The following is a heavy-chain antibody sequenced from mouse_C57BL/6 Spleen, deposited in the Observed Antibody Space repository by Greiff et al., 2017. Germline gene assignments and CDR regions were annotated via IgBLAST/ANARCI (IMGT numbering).Heavy chain of an antibody. D-gene: IGHD1-1*01. CDR1: GFTFSDYG. CDR3: ARRTTLVSFDY. Sequence: EVKLVESGGGLVKPGGSLKLSCAASGFTFSDYGMHWVRQAPEKGLEWVAYISSGSSTIYYADTVKGRFTISRDNAKNTLFLQMTSLRSEDTALYYCARRTTLVSFDYWGHGTTLTVSS. V-gene: IGHV5-17*01. CDR2: ISSGSSTI. J-gene: IGHJ2*01.